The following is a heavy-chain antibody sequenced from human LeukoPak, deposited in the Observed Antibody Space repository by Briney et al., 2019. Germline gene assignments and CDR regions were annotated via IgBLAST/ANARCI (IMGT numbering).Heavy chain of an antibody. CDR2: IIPKYSAS. CDR1: GGSFSDYP. D-gene: IGHD7-27*01. J-gene: IGHJ4*02. Sequence: GASVKVSCKASGGSFSDYPINWVRQAPGQGLEWLGGIIPKYSASNYAQAFQGRVTITADESTNTVYMEMSGLRSEDTAVYYCAAHPNWGNDYWGQGTLVTVSS. CDR3: AAHPNWGNDY. V-gene: IGHV1-69*13.